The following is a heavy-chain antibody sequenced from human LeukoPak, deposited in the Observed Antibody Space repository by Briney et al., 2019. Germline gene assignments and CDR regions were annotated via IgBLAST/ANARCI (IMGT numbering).Heavy chain of an antibody. CDR1: GFTFSSYW. Sequence: PGGSLRLSCAASGFTFSSYWMHWVRQAPGKGLVWVSRINSDGSSTSYADSVKGRFTISRDNAKNTLYLQMNSLRAEDTAVYYCAKDRGMYYYDSSGYYFDAFDIWGQGTMVTVSS. D-gene: IGHD3-22*01. CDR3: AKDRGMYYYDSSGYYFDAFDI. J-gene: IGHJ3*02. V-gene: IGHV3-74*01. CDR2: INSDGSST.